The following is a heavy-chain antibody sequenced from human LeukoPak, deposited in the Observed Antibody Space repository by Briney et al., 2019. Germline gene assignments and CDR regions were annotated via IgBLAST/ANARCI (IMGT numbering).Heavy chain of an antibody. D-gene: IGHD5-12*01. V-gene: IGHV3-53*01. CDR3: AREGEGGYGPGYFDL. J-gene: IGHJ2*01. CDR1: GFTVSSNY. CDR2: ISGSGGST. Sequence: PGGSLRLSCAASGFTVSSNYMSWVRQAPGKGLEWVSAISGSGGSTYYADSVKGRFTISRDNSKNTLYLQMNSLRAEDTAVYYCAREGEGGYGPGYFDLWGRGTLVTVSS.